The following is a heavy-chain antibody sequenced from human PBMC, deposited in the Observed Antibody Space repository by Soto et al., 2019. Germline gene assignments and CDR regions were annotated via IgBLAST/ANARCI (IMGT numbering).Heavy chain of an antibody. D-gene: IGHD3-3*01. Sequence: QVQLVQSGAEVKKPGASVKVSCKASGYTFTSYDSTWVRQATGQGLEWMGWMNPNSGNTGYAQKFQGRVTMTRNTSISTAYMEMSSLRSEDTAVYYCASLYVTIFGDDYWGQGTLVTVSS. CDR3: ASLYVTIFGDDY. CDR1: GYTFTSYD. CDR2: MNPNSGNT. J-gene: IGHJ4*02. V-gene: IGHV1-8*01.